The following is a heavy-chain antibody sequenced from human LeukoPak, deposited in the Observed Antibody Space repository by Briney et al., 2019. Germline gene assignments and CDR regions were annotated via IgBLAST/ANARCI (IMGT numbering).Heavy chain of an antibody. V-gene: IGHV3-30*04. CDR1: GFTFSAYA. CDR3: ARGEWFGELPDYGSYFDY. J-gene: IGHJ4*02. Sequence: GGSLRLSCAASGFTFSAYALHWVRQAPGKGLEWVAVISNAAENSRHYVDSVKGRFTISRDNSKNTLYLQMNSLRAEDTAVYYCARGEWFGELPDYGSYFDYWGQGTLVTVSS. D-gene: IGHD3-10*01. CDR2: ISNAAENSR.